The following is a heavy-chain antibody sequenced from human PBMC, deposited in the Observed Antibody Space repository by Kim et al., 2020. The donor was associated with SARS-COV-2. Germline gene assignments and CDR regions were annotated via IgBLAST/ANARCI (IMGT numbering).Heavy chain of an antibody. Sequence: SETLSLTCTVSGGSISSDYWSWIRQPPGKTLEYIWYISYTEGTHYNSSLKSRVTISVDTSKNLFSLTVNSVSAADTAIYYCARVKGGRLLFDYWGQGTLVTVSS. CDR3: ARVKGGRLLFDY. V-gene: IGHV4-59*01. CDR1: GGSISSDY. J-gene: IGHJ4*02. D-gene: IGHD4-17*01. CDR2: ISYTEGT.